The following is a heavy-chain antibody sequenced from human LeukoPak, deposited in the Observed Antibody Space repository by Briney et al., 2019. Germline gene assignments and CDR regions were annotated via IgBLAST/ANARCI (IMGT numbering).Heavy chain of an antibody. Sequence: KPSETLSLTCIVSGYSISSGYYWAWIRQPPGKGLEWIGSIYHDMSTYYNPSLESRVTISVDTSKNQFSLKLSSVTAADTAVYYCARVVEEYSSFSDAFDIWGQGTMVTVSS. CDR3: ARVVEEYSSFSDAFDI. CDR2: IYHDMST. CDR1: GYSISSGYY. J-gene: IGHJ3*02. V-gene: IGHV4-38-2*02. D-gene: IGHD6-6*01.